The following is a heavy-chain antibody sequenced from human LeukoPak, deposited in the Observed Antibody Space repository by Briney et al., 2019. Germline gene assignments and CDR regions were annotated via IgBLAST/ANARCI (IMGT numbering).Heavy chain of an antibody. CDR1: GGSISSSNW. CDR3: ARHSSGYYRYFQH. V-gene: IGHV4-4*02. CDR2: IYHSGGT. Sequence: SETLSLTCAVSGGSISSSNWWSWVRQPPGKGLEWIGEIYHSGGTNYNPSLKSRVTISVDKSKNQFSLKLSSVTAADTAVYYCARHSSGYYRYFQHWGQGTLVTVSS. D-gene: IGHD3-22*01. J-gene: IGHJ1*01.